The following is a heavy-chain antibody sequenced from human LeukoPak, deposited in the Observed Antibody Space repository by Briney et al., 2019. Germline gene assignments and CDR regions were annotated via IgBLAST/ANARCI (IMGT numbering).Heavy chain of an antibody. Sequence: GGSLRLSCAASGFTFSSYSMNWVRQAPGKGLEWVSYISSSSSTIYYADSVKGRFTISRDNAKNPLYLQMNSLRAEDTAVYYCASLYYDFWSGYRDYWGQGTLVTVSS. J-gene: IGHJ4*02. CDR3: ASLYYDFWSGYRDY. D-gene: IGHD3-3*01. CDR1: GFTFSSYS. CDR2: ISSSSSTI. V-gene: IGHV3-48*01.